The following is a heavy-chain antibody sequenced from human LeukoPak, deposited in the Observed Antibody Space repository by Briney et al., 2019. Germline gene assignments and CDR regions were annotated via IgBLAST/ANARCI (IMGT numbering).Heavy chain of an antibody. J-gene: IGHJ5*02. CDR2: IYYSGST. Sequence: SETLSLTCAVYGGSFSGYYWSWIRQHPGKGLEWIGYIYYSGSTYYNPSLKSRVTISVDTSKNQFSLKLSSVTAADTAVYYCARVDTAMSRGWFDPWGQGTLVTVSS. CDR3: ARVDTAMSRGWFDP. CDR1: GGSFSGYY. V-gene: IGHV4-31*11. D-gene: IGHD5-18*01.